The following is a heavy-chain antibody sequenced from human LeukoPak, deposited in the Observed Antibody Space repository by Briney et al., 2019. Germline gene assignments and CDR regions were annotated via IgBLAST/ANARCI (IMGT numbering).Heavy chain of an antibody. Sequence: SETLSLTCTVSGGSISSYYWSWIRQPPGKGLEWIGYISYSGNTNYNPSLKSRVTISIDTSKNQFSLKLSSVTAADTAVYYCASLDHYDSSGYLYYWGQGTLVTVSS. J-gene: IGHJ4*02. CDR3: ASLDHYDSSGYLYY. CDR2: ISYSGNT. CDR1: GGSISSYY. D-gene: IGHD3-22*01. V-gene: IGHV4-59*01.